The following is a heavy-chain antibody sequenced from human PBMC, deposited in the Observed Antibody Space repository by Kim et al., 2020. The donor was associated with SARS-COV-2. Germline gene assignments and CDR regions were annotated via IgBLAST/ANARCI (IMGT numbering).Heavy chain of an antibody. V-gene: IGHV1-69*13. J-gene: IGHJ4*02. CDR2: IIPIFGTA. CDR1: GGTFSSYA. D-gene: IGHD3-22*01. CDR3: ARGTYYYDSSGYYDPPNGFDY. Sequence: SVKVSCKASGGTFSSYAISWVRQAPGQGLEWMGGIIPIFGTANYAQKFQGRVTITADESTSTAYMELSSLRSEDTAVYYCARGTYYYDSSGYYDPPNGFDYWGQGTLVTVSS.